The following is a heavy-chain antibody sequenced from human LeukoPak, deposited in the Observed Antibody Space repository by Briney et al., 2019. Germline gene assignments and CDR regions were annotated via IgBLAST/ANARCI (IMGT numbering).Heavy chain of an antibody. CDR1: GYNFISYY. D-gene: IGHD2-8*01. CDR2: INPSGGST. CDR3: AREDVVLVDAVRYYYYGMDV. Sequence: ASVKVSCKAFGYNFISYYMHWVRQAPGQGLKWMGIINPSGGSTSYAQKFQDRVTMTRDTSTSTVYMELSSLKSEDTAVYYCAREDVVLVDAVRYYYYGMDVWGQGTTVTVSS. J-gene: IGHJ6*02. V-gene: IGHV1-46*01.